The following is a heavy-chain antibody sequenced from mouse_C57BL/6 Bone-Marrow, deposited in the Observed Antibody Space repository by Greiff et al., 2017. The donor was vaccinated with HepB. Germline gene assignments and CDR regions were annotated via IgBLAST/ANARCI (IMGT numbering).Heavy chain of an antibody. D-gene: IGHD4-1*01. J-gene: IGHJ3*01. CDR3: ARGNWEWFAY. Sequence: EVQLKESGPGLAKPSQTLSLTCSVTGYSIPSDYWNWIRKFPGNKLEYMGYISYSGSTYYNPSLKSRISITRDTSKNQYYLQLNSVTTEDTATYYCARGNWEWFAYWGQGTLVTVSA. CDR1: GYSIPSDY. CDR2: ISYSGST. V-gene: IGHV3-8*01.